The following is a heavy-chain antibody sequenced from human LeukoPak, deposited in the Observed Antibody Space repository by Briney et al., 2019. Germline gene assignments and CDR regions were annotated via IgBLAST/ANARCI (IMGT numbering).Heavy chain of an antibody. V-gene: IGHV3-21*01. CDR3: ARDLAKNWKPGRIGDAFDI. Sequence: GGSLRLSCAASGFTFSSYSMNWVRQAPGKGLEWVSSISSSSSYIYYADSVKGRFTISRDNAKNSLYLQMNSLRAEDTAVYYCARDLAKNWKPGRIGDAFDIWGQGTMVTVSS. J-gene: IGHJ3*02. D-gene: IGHD1-1*01. CDR1: GFTFSSYS. CDR2: ISSSSSYI.